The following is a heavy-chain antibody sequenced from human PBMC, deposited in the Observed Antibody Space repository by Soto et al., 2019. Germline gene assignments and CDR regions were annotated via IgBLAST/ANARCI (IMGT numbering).Heavy chain of an antibody. V-gene: IGHV1-3*01. CDR1: GYTFTSYA. Sequence: QVQLVQSGAEVKKPGASVKVSCKASGYTFTSYAMHWVRQAPGQRLEWMGWINAGNGNTKYSQKFQGRVTITRDTSASTAYMELSSLRSEDMTVYYCAREDTSSLYYYYYGMDVWGQGTTVTVSS. D-gene: IGHD6-6*01. CDR2: INAGNGNT. CDR3: AREDTSSLYYYYYGMDV. J-gene: IGHJ6*02.